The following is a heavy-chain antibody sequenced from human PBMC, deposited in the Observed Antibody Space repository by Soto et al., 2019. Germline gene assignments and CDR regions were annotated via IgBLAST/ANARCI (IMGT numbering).Heavy chain of an antibody. J-gene: IGHJ5*02. CDR2: IYPDDSDT. CDR3: ARPEIPTRSNAYDYPFDL. D-gene: IGHD3-16*01. CDR1: GYSFTRYW. V-gene: IGHV5-51*01. Sequence: GESLNISCKGSGYSFTRYWIGSVRQMPGKGLEWMGIIYPDDSDTRYSPSFQGQVTISADKSTSTAYLEWNSLKASDTAIYYCARPEIPTRSNAYDYPFDLWGQGTLVTGSS.